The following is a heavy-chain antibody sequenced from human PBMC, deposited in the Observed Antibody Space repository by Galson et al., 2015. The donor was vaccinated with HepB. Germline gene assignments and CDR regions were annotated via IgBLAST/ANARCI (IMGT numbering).Heavy chain of an antibody. D-gene: IGHD3-22*01. CDR3: ARDLGYYDSSGYSLRDDAFDI. CDR1: GYTFTSYG. V-gene: IGHV1-18*01. CDR2: ISAYNGNT. J-gene: IGHJ3*02. Sequence: SVKVSCKASGYTFTSYGISWVRQAPGQGLEWMGWISAYNGNTNYAQKLQGRVTMTTDTSTSTAYMELRSLRSEDTAVYYCARDLGYYDSSGYSLRDDAFDIWGQGTMVTVSS.